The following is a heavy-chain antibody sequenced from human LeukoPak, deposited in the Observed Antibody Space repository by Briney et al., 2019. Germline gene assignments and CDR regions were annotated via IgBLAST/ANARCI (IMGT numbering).Heavy chain of an antibody. CDR1: GLTLSRNY. CDR2: IYSGGST. D-gene: IGHD6-13*01. J-gene: IGHJ4*02. CDR3: VRGYSSSWYLD. Sequence: GGSLRLSCAASGLTLSRNYMNWVRQAPGRGLEGVAVIYSGGSTYYADSVKDRFTISRDNFKNTLYLQMNSLRVEDTAVYYCVRGYSSSWYLDWGQGTLVTVSS. V-gene: IGHV3-66*01.